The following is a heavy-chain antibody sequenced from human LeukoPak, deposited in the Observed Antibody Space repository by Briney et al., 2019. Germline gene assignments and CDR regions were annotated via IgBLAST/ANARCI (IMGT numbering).Heavy chain of an antibody. CDR1: GGSISSGSYY. CDR2: IYTSGST. Sequence: SETLSLTCTVSGGSISSGSYYWSWIRQPAGKGLEWIGRIYTSGSTNYNPSLKSRVTISVDTSKNQFSLKLSSVTAADTAMYYCTRDKSDWGQGTLVTVSS. CDR3: TRDKSD. J-gene: IGHJ4*02. V-gene: IGHV4-61*02.